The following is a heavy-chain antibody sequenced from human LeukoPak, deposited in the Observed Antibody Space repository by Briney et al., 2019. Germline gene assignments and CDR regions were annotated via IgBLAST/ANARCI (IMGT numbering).Heavy chain of an antibody. Sequence: SETLSLTCAVSGYSISSGYYWDWIRQPPGKGLEWIGSIFHSGSTYYTPSLKSRVTISVDTSKNQFSLKLTSVTAADTAVCYCAREQSASCDYWGQGTLVTVSS. CDR2: IFHSGST. J-gene: IGHJ4*02. V-gene: IGHV4-38-2*02. CDR3: AREQSASCDY. D-gene: IGHD2-2*01. CDR1: GYSISSGYY.